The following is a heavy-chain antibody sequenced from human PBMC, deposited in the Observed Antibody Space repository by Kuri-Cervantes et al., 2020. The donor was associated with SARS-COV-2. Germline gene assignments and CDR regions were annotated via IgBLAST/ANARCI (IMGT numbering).Heavy chain of an antibody. CDR2: INHSGST. V-gene: IGHV4-34*01. J-gene: IGHJ4*02. CDR3: ARVRGVLGEVYFDY. D-gene: IGHD3-10*01. Sequence: GSLRLSCAVYGGSFSGYYWSWIRQPPGKGLEWIGEINHSGSTNYNPSLKSRVTISVDTSKNQFSLKLSSVTAADTAVYYCARVRGVLGEVYFDYWGQGILVTVSS. CDR1: GGSFSGYY.